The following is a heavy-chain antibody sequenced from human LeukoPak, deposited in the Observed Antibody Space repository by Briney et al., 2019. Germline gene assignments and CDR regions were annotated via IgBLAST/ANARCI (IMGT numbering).Heavy chain of an antibody. V-gene: IGHV3-9*01. J-gene: IGHJ5*02. D-gene: IGHD3-3*01. CDR3: AKDLRFLEWSTGFDP. CDR1: GFTFDDYA. CDR2: ISWNSGSI. Sequence: PGGSLRLSCAASGFTFDDYAMHWARQAPGKGLEWVSGISWNSGSIGYADSVKGRSTISRDNAKNSLYLQMNSLRAEDTALYYCAKDLRFLEWSTGFDPWGQGTLVTVSS.